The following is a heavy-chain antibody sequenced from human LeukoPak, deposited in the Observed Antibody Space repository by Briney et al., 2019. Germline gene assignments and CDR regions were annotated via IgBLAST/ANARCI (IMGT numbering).Heavy chain of an antibody. Sequence: ASVKVSCKASGYTFNSYGISWVRQAPGQGLEWMGWISAYNGSTNYAQKLQGRVTMTTDTSTSTAYMELRSLRSDDAAVYYCARDASAYYSRWFDYWGQGTLVTVSS. CDR2: ISAYNGST. D-gene: IGHD3-22*01. J-gene: IGHJ4*02. CDR1: GYTFNSYG. CDR3: ARDASAYYSRWFDY. V-gene: IGHV1-18*01.